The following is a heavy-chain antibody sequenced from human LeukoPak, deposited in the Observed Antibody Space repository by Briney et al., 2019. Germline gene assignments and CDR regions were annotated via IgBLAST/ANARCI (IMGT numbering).Heavy chain of an antibody. CDR2: ISSSSSYT. CDR3: ARCEYGDYGDC. CDR1: GFTFSDYY. Sequence: GGSLRLSCAASGFTFSDYYMSWIRQAPGKGLEWVSYISSSSSYTNYADSVKGRFTISRDNAKNSLYLQMNSLRAEDTAVYYCARCEYGDYGDCWGQGTLVTVSS. D-gene: IGHD4-17*01. J-gene: IGHJ4*02. V-gene: IGHV3-11*06.